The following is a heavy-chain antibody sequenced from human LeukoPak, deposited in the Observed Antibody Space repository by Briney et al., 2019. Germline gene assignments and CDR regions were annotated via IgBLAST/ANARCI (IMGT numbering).Heavy chain of an antibody. J-gene: IGHJ4*02. Sequence: SSVKVSCKASGYTFTSYYMHWVRQATGQGLEWMGWMNPNSGNTGYAQKFQGRVTMTRNTSISTAYMELSSLRSEDTAVYYCARGVGQWLRPLSYWGQGTLVTVSS. CDR1: GYTFTSYY. CDR2: MNPNSGNT. CDR3: ARGVGQWLRPLSY. D-gene: IGHD6-19*01. V-gene: IGHV1-8*02.